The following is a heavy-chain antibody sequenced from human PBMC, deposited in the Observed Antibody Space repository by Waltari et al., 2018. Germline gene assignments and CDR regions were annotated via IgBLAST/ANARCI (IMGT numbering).Heavy chain of an antibody. V-gene: IGHV1-46*01. CDR3: ALDTGALWMDV. D-gene: IGHD2-21*01. J-gene: IGHJ6*02. CDR1: EYTFTSSY. CDR2: SNPIGGST. Sequence: QVQLVQSGAEVKKPGASVKISCKTSEYTFTSSYIHWVRQAPGQGLEWKGISNPIGGSTIYAQKFQGIVTMTRDTSTSTVYMELSSLRSEDTAVYYCALDTGALWMDVWGQGTTVTVSS.